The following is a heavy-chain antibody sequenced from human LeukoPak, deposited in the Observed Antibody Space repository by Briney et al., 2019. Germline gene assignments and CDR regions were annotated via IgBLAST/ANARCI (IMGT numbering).Heavy chain of an antibody. CDR3: ARVFLPGYDYVWGSYRYATVDY. D-gene: IGHD3-16*02. CDR1: GGSISSSSYF. CDR2: IYYSGRT. J-gene: IGHJ4*02. V-gene: IGHV4-39*07. Sequence: SETLSLTCTVSGGSISSSSYFWGWTRQPPGKGPESIGSIYYSGRTYYNPSLKSRATISVDTSKNQFSLKLSSVTATDTAVYYCARVFLPGYDYVWGSYRYATVDYWGQGTLVTVSS.